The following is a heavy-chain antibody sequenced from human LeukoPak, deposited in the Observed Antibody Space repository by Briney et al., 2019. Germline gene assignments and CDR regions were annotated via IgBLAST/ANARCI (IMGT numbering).Heavy chain of an antibody. CDR1: GFTFSSYG. CDR2: IWYDGSNK. CDR3: ARGDSSSWYGYYYYYYGMDV. Sequence: GGSLRLSCAASGFTFSSYGMHWVGQAPGKGLEWVAVIWYDGSNKYYADSVKGRFTISRDNSKNTLYLQMNSLRAEDTAVYYCARGDSSSWYGYYYYYYGMDVWGQGTTVTVSS. J-gene: IGHJ6*02. D-gene: IGHD6-13*01. V-gene: IGHV3-33*01.